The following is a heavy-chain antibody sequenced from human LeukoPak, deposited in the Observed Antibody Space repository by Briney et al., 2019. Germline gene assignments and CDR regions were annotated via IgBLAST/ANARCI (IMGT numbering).Heavy chain of an antibody. V-gene: IGHV4-39*01. Sequence: SETLSLTCTASGGAINSSNYYWGWIRQPPGKGLEWIGSVSYSGSTYSNPSLKSRVTISVDTSNNQFSLMLSSVTAADTAVYYCARHRYQFGGAFDIWGQGTMVTVSS. CDR1: GGAINSSNYY. J-gene: IGHJ3*02. CDR3: ARHRYQFGGAFDI. CDR2: VSYSGST. D-gene: IGHD2-2*01.